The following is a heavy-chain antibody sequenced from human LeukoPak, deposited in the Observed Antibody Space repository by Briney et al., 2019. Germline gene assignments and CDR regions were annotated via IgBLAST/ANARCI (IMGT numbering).Heavy chain of an antibody. D-gene: IGHD5-12*01. CDR1: GFTFSVYS. V-gene: IGHV3-21*06. Sequence: PGGSLRLSCAASGFTFSVYSMNWVRQAPGKGLEWVSSIDSIISDTYYADSVQGRFSISRDDAKNTLYLQLNSLRVEDTAVYYCVRSAGYDLRLADYWGQGTLVTVSS. CDR2: IDSIISDT. J-gene: IGHJ4*02. CDR3: VRSAGYDLRLADY.